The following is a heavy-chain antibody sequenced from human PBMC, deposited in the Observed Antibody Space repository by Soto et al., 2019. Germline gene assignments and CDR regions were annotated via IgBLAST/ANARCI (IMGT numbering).Heavy chain of an antibody. D-gene: IGHD6-13*01. Sequence: PGGSLRLSCAASGFTFSSYWMHWVRQAPGKGLVWVSRINSDGSSTSYADSVKGRFTISRDNAKNTLYLQMNSLRAEDTAVYYCCGAAAGTGGPGYYYYYYMDVWGKGTTVTVSS. CDR1: GFTFSSYW. V-gene: IGHV3-74*01. CDR2: INSDGSST. CDR3: CGAAAGTGGPGYYYYYYMDV. J-gene: IGHJ6*03.